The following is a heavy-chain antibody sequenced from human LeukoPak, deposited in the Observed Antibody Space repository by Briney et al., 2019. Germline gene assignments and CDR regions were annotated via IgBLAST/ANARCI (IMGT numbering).Heavy chain of an antibody. Sequence: PGGSLRLSCAASGFTFSTYNMNWVRQAPGEGLEWLSYITGTTSGTIYYADSVKGRFTISRDNAKNSLYLQMNSLRAEDTAVYYCAREGNYYDSSGYHWFDPWGQGTLVTVSS. CDR3: AREGNYYDSSGYHWFDP. CDR1: GFTFSTYN. CDR2: ITGTTSGTI. D-gene: IGHD3-22*01. V-gene: IGHV3-48*04. J-gene: IGHJ5*02.